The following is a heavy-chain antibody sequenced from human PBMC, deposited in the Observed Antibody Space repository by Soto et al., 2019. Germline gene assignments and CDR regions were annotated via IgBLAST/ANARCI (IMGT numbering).Heavy chain of an antibody. CDR3: ACIFSGGYSYGFYYYGMDV. D-gene: IGHD5-18*01. CDR1: GGTFSNYA. V-gene: IGHV1-69*13. CDR2: IMPIFGRA. Sequence: SVKVSCKASGGTFSNYAFSWVRQAPGQGLEWLGGIMPIFGRADYAQKFRGRVTITADESTSTAHMELSSLRSEDTAVYYCACIFSGGYSYGFYYYGMDVWGQGTTVTVSS. J-gene: IGHJ6*02.